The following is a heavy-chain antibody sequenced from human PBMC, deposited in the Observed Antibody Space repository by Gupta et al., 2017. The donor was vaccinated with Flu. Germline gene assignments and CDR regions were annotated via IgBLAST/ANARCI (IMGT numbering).Heavy chain of an antibody. CDR3: ASRRRFLEWLFPAPPDY. D-gene: IGHD3-3*01. Sequence: GYYWSWIRQPPGKGLEWIGEINHSGSTNYNPSLKSRVTISVDTSKNQFSLKLSSVTAADTAVYYCASRRRFLEWLFPAPPDYWGQGTLVTVSS. CDR2: INHSGST. CDR1: GYY. J-gene: IGHJ4*02. V-gene: IGHV4-34*01.